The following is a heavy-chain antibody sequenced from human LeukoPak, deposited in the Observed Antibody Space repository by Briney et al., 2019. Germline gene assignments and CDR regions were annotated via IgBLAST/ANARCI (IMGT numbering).Heavy chain of an antibody. J-gene: IGHJ3*02. Sequence: GGSLRLSCAASGFTFSSYGMHWVCQAPGKGLEWVAVISYDGSHKYYADSVKGRFTISRDTSKNTLYLQMNSLRPGDTAVYYCAKPQLVNAFDIWGQGTMVTVSS. CDR1: GFTFSSYG. CDR2: ISYDGSHK. CDR3: AKPQLVNAFDI. V-gene: IGHV3-30*18. D-gene: IGHD6-13*01.